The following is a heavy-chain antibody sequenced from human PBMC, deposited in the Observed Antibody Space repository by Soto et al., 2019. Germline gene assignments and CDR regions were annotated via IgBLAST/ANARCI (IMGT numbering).Heavy chain of an antibody. CDR3: AKGQHCSTTSCYFYFYGMDV. Sequence: QVQLVESGGGVVQPGRSLRLSCAASGFIFNTYGMHWVRQAPGKGLEWVAVISYDGSNKYYAGSVKGRLTISRDNSKNPLNLQKNSLRAEDTAVYYCAKGQHCSTTSCYFYFYGMDVWGQGTKVAVSS. V-gene: IGHV3-30*18. CDR2: ISYDGSNK. CDR1: GFIFNTYG. D-gene: IGHD2-2*01. J-gene: IGHJ6*02.